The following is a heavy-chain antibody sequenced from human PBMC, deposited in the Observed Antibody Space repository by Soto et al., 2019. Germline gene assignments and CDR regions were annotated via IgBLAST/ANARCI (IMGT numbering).Heavy chain of an antibody. D-gene: IGHD3-10*01. J-gene: IGHJ4*02. CDR2: IYYSGST. V-gene: IGHV4-59*01. CDR3: ARSYGGNFDY. Sequence: SETLSLTCSVSGGSISSYYWSWIRQPPGKGLEWIGYIYYSGSTNYNPSLKSRVTISVDTSKNQFSLKLSSVTAADTAVYYCARSYGGNFDYWGQGTLVTVSS. CDR1: GGSISSYY.